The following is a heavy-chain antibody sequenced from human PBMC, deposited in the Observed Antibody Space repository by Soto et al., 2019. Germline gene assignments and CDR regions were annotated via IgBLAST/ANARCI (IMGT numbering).Heavy chain of an antibody. V-gene: IGHV1-69*01. CDR1: GGTFSSYA. D-gene: IGHD5-18*01. Sequence: QVQLVQSGAEVKKPGSSLKVSCKASGGTFSSYAITWVRQAPGQGLEWMGGIIPIFGTANYAQKFKGRVTITADESTSTAYMDLSSLRSDDPAVYYCPVGRGYSYGGGDYWGQGTLVTVSS. J-gene: IGHJ4*02. CDR3: PVGRGYSYGGGDY. CDR2: IIPIFGTA.